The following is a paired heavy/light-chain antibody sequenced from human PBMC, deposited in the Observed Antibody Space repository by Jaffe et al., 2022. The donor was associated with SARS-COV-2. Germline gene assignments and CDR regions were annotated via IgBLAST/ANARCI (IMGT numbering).Light chain of an antibody. Sequence: QSVLTQPPSASGTPGQRVTISCSGSSSNIGRNTVNWYQQLPGTAPKLVIYSNNQRPSGVPDRVSGSKSGTSASLAISGLQSEDEADYYCAAWDDSLNGNVFGTGTKVTVL. CDR3: AAWDDSLNGNV. CDR1: SSNIGRNT. V-gene: IGLV1-44*01. CDR2: SNN. J-gene: IGLJ1*01.
Heavy chain of an antibody. V-gene: IGHV3-7*01. Sequence: EVQLVESGGGLVQPGGSLRLSCAASGFTFSGYWMTWVRQAPGKGLEWVATIKRDGGERHYVGSVRGRFTISRDNAENSLYLQMNSLRAEDTAVYYCARAVCGGPPTKTFYFYYMDVWGEGTTVTVSS. J-gene: IGHJ6*03. CDR1: GFTFSGYW. CDR3: ARAVCGGPPTKTFYFYYMDV. D-gene: IGHD3-3*01. CDR2: IKRDGGER.